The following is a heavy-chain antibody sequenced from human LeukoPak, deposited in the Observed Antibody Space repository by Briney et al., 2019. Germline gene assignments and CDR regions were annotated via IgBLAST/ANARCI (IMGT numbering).Heavy chain of an antibody. CDR1: GFTFSSYA. CDR2: ISGSGGST. V-gene: IGHV3-23*01. D-gene: IGHD3-9*01. Sequence: GGSLRLSCAASGFTFSSYAMSWVRQAPGKGVEWVSAISGSGGSTYYADSVKGRFTIFRDNPKNTLYLQMNSLRAEDTAVYYCAKDIFEGYYDILTGYYGIYYYYGMDVWGQGTTVTVSS. CDR3: AKDIFEGYYDILTGYYGIYYYYGMDV. J-gene: IGHJ6*02.